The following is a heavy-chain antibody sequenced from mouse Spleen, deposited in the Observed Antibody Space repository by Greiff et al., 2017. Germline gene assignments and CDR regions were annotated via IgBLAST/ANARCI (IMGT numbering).Heavy chain of an antibody. D-gene: IGHD4-1*01. CDR2: ISSGGGYT. CDR1: GFTFRNFA. J-gene: IGHJ2*01. V-gene: IGHV5-9-1*01. Sequence: DVMLVESGGGLVKPGGSLKLSCAASGFTFRNFAMSWVRQTPEKRLEWVATISSGGGYTYYPDSVKGRFTISRDSAKNTLFLQMNSLRSEDTAMYYCARLNWDGPFDCWGQGTTLTVSS. CDR3: ARLNWDGPFDC.